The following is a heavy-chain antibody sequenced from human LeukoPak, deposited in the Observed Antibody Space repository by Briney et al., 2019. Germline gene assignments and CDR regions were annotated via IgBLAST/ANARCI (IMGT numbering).Heavy chain of an antibody. CDR2: IYTSGST. CDR1: GGSISSDY. D-gene: IGHD3-10*01. CDR3: ARDDYYGSGSYSYYYYGMDV. J-gene: IGHJ6*02. V-gene: IGHV4-4*07. Sequence: SETLSLTCTVSGGSISSDYWSWIRQPAGKGLEWIGRIYTSGSTNYNPSLKSRVTMSVDTSKNQFSLKLSSVTAADTAVYYCARDDYYGSGSYSYYYYGMDVWGQGTTVTVSS.